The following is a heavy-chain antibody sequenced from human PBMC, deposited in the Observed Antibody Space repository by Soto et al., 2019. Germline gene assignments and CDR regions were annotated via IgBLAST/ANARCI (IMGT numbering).Heavy chain of an antibody. D-gene: IGHD2-15*01. CDR3: VRDSRGYCSGGRCYYFDR. Sequence: PWGSLRLSCAASGVTFSSYAMGWGRQGQGQGLEWVAVVSIGGSTHYADSVRGRFTISRDNAKYSLYLQMNSLSVEDTAVYYCVRDSRGYCSGGRCYYFDRWGQGTLVTVSS. CDR1: GVTFSSYA. J-gene: IGHJ4*02. V-gene: IGHV3-23*01. CDR2: VSIGGST.